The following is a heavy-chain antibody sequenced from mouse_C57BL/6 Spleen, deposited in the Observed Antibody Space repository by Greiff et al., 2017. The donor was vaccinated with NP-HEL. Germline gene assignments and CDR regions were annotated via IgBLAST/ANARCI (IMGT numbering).Heavy chain of an antibody. CDR2: INPNNGGT. J-gene: IGHJ4*01. CDR3: ARGTYYSNYYAMDY. Sequence: EVQLQQSGPELVKPGASVKMSCKASGYTFTDYNMHWVKQSHGKSLEWIGYINPNNGGTSYNQKFKGKATLTVNKSSSTAYMELRSLTSEDSAVYYCARGTYYSNYYAMDYWGQGTSVTVS. D-gene: IGHD2-5*01. V-gene: IGHV1-22*01. CDR1: GYTFTDYN.